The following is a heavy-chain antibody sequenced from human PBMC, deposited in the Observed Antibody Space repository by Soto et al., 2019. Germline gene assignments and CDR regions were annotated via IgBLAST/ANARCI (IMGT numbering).Heavy chain of an antibody. CDR2: IYHSGST. D-gene: IGHD6-25*01. Sequence: SATLSLTCAVSGGSISSSNWWSWVRQPPGKGLEWIGEIYHSGSTNYNPSLKSRVTISVDKSKHQFSLKLSSVTAAGTAVYYCATSKYSSGWYDYYGMDVWGQGTTDT. CDR1: GGSISSSNW. CDR3: ATSKYSSGWYDYYGMDV. V-gene: IGHV4-4*02. J-gene: IGHJ6*02.